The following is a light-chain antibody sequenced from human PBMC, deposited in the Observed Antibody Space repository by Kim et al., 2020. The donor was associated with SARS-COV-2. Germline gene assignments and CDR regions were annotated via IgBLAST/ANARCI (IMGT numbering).Light chain of an antibody. CDR2: AAS. V-gene: IGKV1-39*01. CDR3: QESYSTPYT. Sequence: DIQMTQSPLSLSASVGDRVTITCRASESIDTYLNWYQQKPGKAPKLLIYAASSLQSGVPLRFSGSGSGTDFTLTISRLQPEDSATYYCQESYSTPYTFGQGTKLEI. J-gene: IGKJ2*01. CDR1: ESIDTY.